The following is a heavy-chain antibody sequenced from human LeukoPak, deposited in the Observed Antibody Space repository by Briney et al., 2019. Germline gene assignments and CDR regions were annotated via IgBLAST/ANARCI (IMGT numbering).Heavy chain of an antibody. CDR3: ARATMQEDAFDV. CDR1: GFTFSSYS. CDR2: ISISSSYT. J-gene: IGHJ3*01. Sequence: GGSLRLSCAASGFTFSSYSMNWVRQAPGKGLEWVSYISISSSYTYYADSVKGRFTISRDNANNSLYLQMNSLRAEDTAVYYCARATMQEDAFDVWGQGTMVTVSS. V-gene: IGHV3-21*01.